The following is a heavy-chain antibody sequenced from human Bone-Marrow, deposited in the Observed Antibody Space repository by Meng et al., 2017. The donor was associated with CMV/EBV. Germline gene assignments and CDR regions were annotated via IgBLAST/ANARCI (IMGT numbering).Heavy chain of an antibody. Sequence: GESLKISCAASGFTFSSYSMNWVRQAPGKGLEWVSSISSSSSYKYYADSVKGRFTISRDNAKNSLYLQMNSLRAEDTAVYYCARTLDYWGQGTLVTVSS. CDR2: ISSSSSYK. V-gene: IGHV3-21*01. CDR3: ARTLDY. CDR1: GFTFSSYS. J-gene: IGHJ4*02.